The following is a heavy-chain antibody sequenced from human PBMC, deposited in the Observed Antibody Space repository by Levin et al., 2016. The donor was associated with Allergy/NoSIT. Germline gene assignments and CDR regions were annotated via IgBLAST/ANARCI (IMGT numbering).Heavy chain of an antibody. CDR2: ISSSSSTI. V-gene: IGHV3-48*02. CDR1: GFTFSSYS. Sequence: GESLKISCAASGFTFSSYSMNWVRQAPGKGLEWVSYISSSSSTIYYADSVKGRFTISRDNAKNSLYLQMNSLRDEDTAVYYCAREKPPQFPNYYYYYMDVWGKGTTVTVPS. CDR3: AREKPPQFPNYYYYYMDV. J-gene: IGHJ6*03.